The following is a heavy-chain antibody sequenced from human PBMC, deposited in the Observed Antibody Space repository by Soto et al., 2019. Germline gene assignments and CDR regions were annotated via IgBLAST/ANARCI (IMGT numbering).Heavy chain of an antibody. Sequence: QLHLQESGSGLVKPSQTLSLTCTVSGGSISSGDFSWSWIRQPLAKGLEWVGCIYSSGSTHYSPSLRGRVTVSIDRSKNQISLMLTSVTAADTAVYYCARDSYDRSGGGVNDTFDVWGQGTVVTVSS. CDR3: ARDSYDRSGGGVNDTFDV. CDR2: IYSSGST. J-gene: IGHJ3*01. D-gene: IGHD3-22*01. CDR1: GGSISSGDFS. V-gene: IGHV4-30-2*01.